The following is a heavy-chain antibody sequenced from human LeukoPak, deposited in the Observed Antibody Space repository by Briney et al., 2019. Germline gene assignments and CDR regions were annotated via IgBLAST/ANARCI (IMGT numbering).Heavy chain of an antibody. CDR1: GFTFSSYA. Sequence: GSLRLSCAASGFTFSSYAMSWVRQPPGKGLEWIGSIYYSGSTYYNPSLKSRVTISVDTSKNQFSLKLSSVTAADTAVYYCARQRSRGRGVILTPLYMDVWGKGTTVTISS. CDR3: ARQRSRGRGVILTPLYMDV. CDR2: IYYSGST. J-gene: IGHJ6*03. V-gene: IGHV4-39*01. D-gene: IGHD3-10*01.